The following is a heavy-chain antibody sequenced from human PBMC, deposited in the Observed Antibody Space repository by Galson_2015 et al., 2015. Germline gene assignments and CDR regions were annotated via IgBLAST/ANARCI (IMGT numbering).Heavy chain of an antibody. CDR3: ARSHRTGLYDAFDI. CDR1: GFTLSSYA. D-gene: IGHD3/OR15-3a*01. J-gene: IGHJ3*02. CDR2: ISKDGTER. Sequence: SLRLSCAVSGFTLSSYAMHWVRQAPGKGLEWVAAISKDGTERYYADSVKGRLTISRDNPENTLNLQMNSLRPEDTALYSCARSHRTGLYDAFDIWGQGAGVTVSS. V-gene: IGHV3-30-3*01.